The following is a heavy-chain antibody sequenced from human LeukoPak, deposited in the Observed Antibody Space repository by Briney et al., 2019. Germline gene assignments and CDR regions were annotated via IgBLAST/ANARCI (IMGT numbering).Heavy chain of an antibody. Sequence: GGSLRLSCAASGFTFSTYWMSWVRQAPGKGLEWVANIKGDGSERNYVGSVKGRFTISRDNAKNSLYLQMNSLRAEDTAVYYCAKDTPFGGNWGQGTLVTVSS. V-gene: IGHV3-7*01. CDR3: AKDTPFGGN. CDR1: GFTFSTYW. CDR2: IKGDGSER. D-gene: IGHD1-26*01. J-gene: IGHJ4*02.